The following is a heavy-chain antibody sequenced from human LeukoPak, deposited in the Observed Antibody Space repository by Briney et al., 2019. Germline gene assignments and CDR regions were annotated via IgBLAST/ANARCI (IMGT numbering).Heavy chain of an antibody. CDR3: ASGTAVSSGYYFDY. Sequence: GGSLRLSCAASGFTFSSYAMSWVRQAPGKGLEWVSAISGSGGSTNYADSVKGRFTISRDNSKNTLYLQMNSLRAEDTAVYYCASGTAVSSGYYFDYWGQGTLVTVSS. CDR2: ISGSGGST. J-gene: IGHJ4*02. D-gene: IGHD3-22*01. CDR1: GFTFSSYA. V-gene: IGHV3-23*01.